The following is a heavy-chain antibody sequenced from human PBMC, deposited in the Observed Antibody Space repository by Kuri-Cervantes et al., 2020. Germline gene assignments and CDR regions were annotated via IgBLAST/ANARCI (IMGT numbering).Heavy chain of an antibody. Sequence: GESLKISCAASGFTFSSYGMHWVRQAPGKGLEWVAVISYDGSNKYYADSVKGRFTISRDNSKNTLYLQMNSLRAEDTAVYYCARPTSSWYVGQNDYWGQGTLVTVSS. CDR1: GFTFSSYG. CDR3: ARPTSSWYVGQNDY. CDR2: ISYDGSNK. J-gene: IGHJ4*02. D-gene: IGHD6-13*01. V-gene: IGHV3-30*03.